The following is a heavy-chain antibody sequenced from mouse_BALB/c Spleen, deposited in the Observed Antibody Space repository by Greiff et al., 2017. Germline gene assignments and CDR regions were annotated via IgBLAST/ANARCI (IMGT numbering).Heavy chain of an antibody. J-gene: IGHJ3*01. CDR3: ERSANGNNGVYWFAY. CDR1: GYTFTSYW. Sequence: QVQLQQPGAELVKPGASVKMSCKASGYTFTSYWMHWVKQRPGQGLEWIGYINPSTGYTEYNQKFKDKATLTADKSSSTAYMQLSNLTSVDSAVFYVERSANGNNGVYWFAYWGQGTLVTVSA. CDR2: INPSTGYT. D-gene: IGHD2-1*01. V-gene: IGHV1-7*01.